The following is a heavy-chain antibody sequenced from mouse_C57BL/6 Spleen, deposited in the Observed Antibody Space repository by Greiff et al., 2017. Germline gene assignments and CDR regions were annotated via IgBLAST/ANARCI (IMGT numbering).Heavy chain of an antibody. CDR3: ARSTVVAPGWYFDV. CDR2: INPNNGGT. V-gene: IGHV1-18*01. D-gene: IGHD1-1*01. Sequence: EVQLQQSGPELVKPGASVKISCKASGYTFTDYNMDWVKQSHGKSLEWIGDINPNNGGTIYNQKFKGKATLTVDKSSSTAYMELRSLTSEDTAVYYCARSTVVAPGWYFDVWGTGTTVTVSS. J-gene: IGHJ1*03. CDR1: GYTFTDYN.